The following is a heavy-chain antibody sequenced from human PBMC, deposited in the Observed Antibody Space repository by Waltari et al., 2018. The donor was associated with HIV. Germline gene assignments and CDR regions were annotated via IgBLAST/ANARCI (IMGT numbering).Heavy chain of an antibody. CDR1: GYNFGGYG. CDR2: IGTNNGNT. D-gene: IGHD1-1*01. CDR3: ARSERSQDQQLVSFFDY. J-gene: IGHJ4*02. V-gene: IGHV1-18*04. Sequence: QIQLVQSGAEVKKPGASVKVACQASGYNFGGYGSSGVRQVAGQGPEWMGWIGTNNGNTKYGQKFQDRVTMTTDTTMSTAYMELRSLRSDDTAVFYCARSERSQDQQLVSFFDYWGQGTLVIVSS.